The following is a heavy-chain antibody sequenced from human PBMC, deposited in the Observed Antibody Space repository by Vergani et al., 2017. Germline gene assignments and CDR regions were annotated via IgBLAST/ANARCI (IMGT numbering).Heavy chain of an antibody. CDR1: GFTFSGSA. Sequence: EVQLVESGGGLVQPGGSLKLSCAASGFTFSGSAMHWVRQASGKGLEWVGRIRSKANSYATAYAASVKGRFTISRDNAKNSLYLQMNSLRAEDTAVYYCARDAIAYCGGDCLDAFDIWGQGTMVTVSS. D-gene: IGHD2-21*02. CDR3: ARDAIAYCGGDCLDAFDI. V-gene: IGHV3-73*02. CDR2: IRSKANSYAT. J-gene: IGHJ3*02.